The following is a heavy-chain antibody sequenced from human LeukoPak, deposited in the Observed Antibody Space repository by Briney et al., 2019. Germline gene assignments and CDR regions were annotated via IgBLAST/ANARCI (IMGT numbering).Heavy chain of an antibody. D-gene: IGHD3-10*01. CDR2: ISSSSSYI. J-gene: IGHJ4*02. Sequence: GGSLRLSCAASGFTFSSYSMNWVRQAPGKGLEWVSSISSSSSYIYYADSVKGRFTISRDNAKNSLYLQMNSLRAEDTAVYYCARAGGSGSYRTHHFDYWGQGTLVTVSS. V-gene: IGHV3-21*01. CDR1: GFTFSSYS. CDR3: ARAGGSGSYRTHHFDY.